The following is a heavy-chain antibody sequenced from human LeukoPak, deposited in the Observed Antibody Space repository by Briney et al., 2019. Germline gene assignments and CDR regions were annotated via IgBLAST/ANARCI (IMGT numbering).Heavy chain of an antibody. D-gene: IGHD3-22*01. CDR2: VYYSGST. J-gene: IGHJ5*02. Sequence: SETLSLTCSVSGGSISSTTYYWGWIRQPPGKGLEWIGSVYYSGSTSDNPSLKSRVTIFVDTSKNQFSLKLSFVTAADTAVYYCARDVNYYDSSGYPLPWGQGTLVTVSS. CDR1: GGSISSTTYY. CDR3: ARDVNYYDSSGYPLP. V-gene: IGHV4-39*02.